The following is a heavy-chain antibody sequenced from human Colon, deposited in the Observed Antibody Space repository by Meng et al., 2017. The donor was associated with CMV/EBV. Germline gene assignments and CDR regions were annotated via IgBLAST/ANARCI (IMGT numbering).Heavy chain of an antibody. V-gene: IGHV3-21*01. J-gene: IGHJ4*02. CDR1: GFIFSRYS. CDR3: ARDFEWTFDY. CDR2: ISTLSNDI. Sequence: GESLKISCSASGFIFSRYSMAWYRQAPGKGLEWVSSISTLSNDIYYADSVKGRFTISRDNSKNTLYLQMNSLRTEDTAVYYCARDFEWTFDYWGQGTMVTVSS. D-gene: IGHD3-3*01.